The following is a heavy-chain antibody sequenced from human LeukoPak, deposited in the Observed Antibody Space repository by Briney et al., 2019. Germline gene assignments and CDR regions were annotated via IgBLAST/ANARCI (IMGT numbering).Heavy chain of an antibody. CDR2: ISSSGSTI. CDR3: ARAAHFNCGGDCQYLGYSFDY. D-gene: IGHD2-21*02. CDR1: GFTFSDYY. Sequence: PGGSLRLSCAASGFTFSDYYMSWIRQAPGKGLEWVSYISSSGSTIYYADSVKGRFTISRDNAKNSLYLQMNSLRAEDTAVYYCARAAHFNCGGDCQYLGYSFDYWGQGTLVTVSS. V-gene: IGHV3-11*04. J-gene: IGHJ4*02.